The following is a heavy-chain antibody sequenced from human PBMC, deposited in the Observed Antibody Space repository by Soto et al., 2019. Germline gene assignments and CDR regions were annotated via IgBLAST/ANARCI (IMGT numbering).Heavy chain of an antibody. V-gene: IGHV3-23*01. CDR3: ARGFSAGKGSPPDY. J-gene: IGHJ4*02. CDR2: SSATGAGT. CDR1: GFTFSSYG. D-gene: IGHD3-10*01. Sequence: EVQLLESGGGLVQPGGSLRLSCAASGFTFSSYGMTWVRQAPGKGLGWVSFSSATGAGTYYADSVKGRFTISRDNSKNTLYLQMNSLRDGDTAVYYCARGFSAGKGSPPDYWGQGTLVTVSS.